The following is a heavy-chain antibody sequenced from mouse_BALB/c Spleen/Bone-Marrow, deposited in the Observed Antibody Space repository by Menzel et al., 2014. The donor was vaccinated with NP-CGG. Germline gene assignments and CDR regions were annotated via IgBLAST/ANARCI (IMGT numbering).Heavy chain of an antibody. CDR3: ARDGYDYVFAY. J-gene: IGHJ3*01. D-gene: IGHD2-4*01. CDR1: GYTFTDHA. CDR2: ISPGNGAI. Sequence: VQLQQSGPELVKPGASVKISCKASGYTFTDHAIHWVKQKPEQGLEWIGYISPGNGAIKYNEKFKGKATLTADKSSSTAYMQLSSLASEDPAVYYCARDGYDYVFAYWGQGTLVTVSA. V-gene: IGHV1S53*01.